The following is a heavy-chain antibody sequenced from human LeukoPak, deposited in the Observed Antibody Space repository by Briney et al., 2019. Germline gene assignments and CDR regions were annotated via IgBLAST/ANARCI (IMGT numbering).Heavy chain of an antibody. J-gene: IGHJ4*02. Sequence: PSETLSLTCTVSGDSISSGISYWSWIRQHPGKGLEWIGYIYYSGSTYYNPSLKSRLTISLDTSKNHFSLKLSSVTAADTAVYYCARFRGYCTNGVCFEGVYFDCWGQGSLVTVSS. CDR1: GDSISSGISY. CDR2: IYYSGST. CDR3: ARFRGYCTNGVCFEGVYFDC. D-gene: IGHD2-8*01. V-gene: IGHV4-31*03.